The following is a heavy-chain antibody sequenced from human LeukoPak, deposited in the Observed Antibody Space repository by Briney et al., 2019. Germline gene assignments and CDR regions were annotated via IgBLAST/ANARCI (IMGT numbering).Heavy chain of an antibody. CDR2: IYYSGST. V-gene: IGHV4-31*03. CDR3: ARGYYYYGSGSYGGNWFDP. J-gene: IGHJ5*02. Sequence: SETLSLTCTVSGGSISSGGYYWSWIRQHPGKGLEWIGYIYYSGSTYYNPSLKSRVTISVDTSKNQFSLKLSSVTAADTAVYYCARGYYYYGSGSYGGNWFDPGGQGTLVTVSS. D-gene: IGHD3-10*01. CDR1: GGSISSGGYY.